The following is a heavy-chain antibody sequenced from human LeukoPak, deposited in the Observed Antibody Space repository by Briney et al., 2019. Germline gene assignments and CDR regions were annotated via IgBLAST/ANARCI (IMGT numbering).Heavy chain of an antibody. J-gene: IGHJ1*01. D-gene: IGHD6-19*01. V-gene: IGHV3-48*01. CDR3: ARVRYSSGWQYFQH. CDR1: VFTFSSYS. Sequence: GGSLRLSCAASVFTFSSYSMNGVRQAPGKGLEGVSYISSSSSTIYYADSVKGRFTIYRDNAKNSLYLQMHSLSAEDTAVYYCARVRYSSGWQYFQHWGQGTLVTVSS. CDR2: ISSSSSTI.